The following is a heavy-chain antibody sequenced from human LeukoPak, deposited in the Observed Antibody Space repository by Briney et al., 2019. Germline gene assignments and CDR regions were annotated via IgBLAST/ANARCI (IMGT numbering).Heavy chain of an antibody. CDR3: ARDTYFWSGYYTGSYYFYYMDV. CDR2: IIPIFGAA. V-gene: IGHV1-69*06. Sequence: ASVKVSCKASGYTFTGYYMHWVRQAPGQGLEWIGGIIPIFGAANYARKFQGRVTITADKSTSTAYMELSSLRSEDTAVYYCARDTYFWSGYYTGSYYFYYMDVWAKGTTVTVSS. J-gene: IGHJ6*03. CDR1: GYTFTGYY. D-gene: IGHD3-3*01.